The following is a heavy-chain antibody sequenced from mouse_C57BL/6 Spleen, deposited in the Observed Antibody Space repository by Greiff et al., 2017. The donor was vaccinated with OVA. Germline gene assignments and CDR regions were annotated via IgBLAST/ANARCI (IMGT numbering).Heavy chain of an antibody. V-gene: IGHV1-59*01. J-gene: IGHJ1*03. CDR1: GYTFTSYW. CDR2: IDPSDSYT. CDR3: ARDSNYAWYFDV. Sequence: QVQLQQPGAELVRPGTSVKLSCKASGYTFTSYWMHWVKQRPGQGLEWIGVIDPSDSYTNYNQKFKGKATLTVDTSSSTAYMQLSSLTSEDSAVYDCARDSNYAWYFDVWGTGTTVTVSS. D-gene: IGHD2-5*01.